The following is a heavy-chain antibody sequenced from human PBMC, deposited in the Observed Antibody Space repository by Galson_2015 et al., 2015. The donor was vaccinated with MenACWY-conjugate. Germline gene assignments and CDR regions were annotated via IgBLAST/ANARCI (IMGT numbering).Heavy chain of an antibody. CDR3: ARAREGPYDY. CDR2: ISSNGGST. Sequence: SLRLSCAASGFTFSSYAMHWVRQAPGKGLEYVSAISSNGGSTYYANSVKGRFTISRDNSKNTLYLQMGSLRAEDMAVYYCARAREGPYDYWGQGTLVTVSS. V-gene: IGHV3-64*01. D-gene: IGHD1-26*01. J-gene: IGHJ4*02. CDR1: GFTFSSYA.